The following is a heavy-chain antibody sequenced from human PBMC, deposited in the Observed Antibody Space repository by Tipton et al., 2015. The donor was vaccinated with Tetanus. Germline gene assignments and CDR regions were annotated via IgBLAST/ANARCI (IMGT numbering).Heavy chain of an antibody. CDR1: GASISSAA. CDR2: IFHSGSP. J-gene: IGHJ2*01. CDR3: ARGGSYSYGPRGFDL. V-gene: IGHV4-30-2*01. D-gene: IGHD5-18*01. Sequence: TLSLTCDVSGASISSAAWTWIRQPSGKGLEWIGHIFHSGSPNYNPSLKSRVTISVDTPKNQFSLKLTSLTVADTAVYYCARGGSYSYGPRGFDLWGRGTLVTVSS.